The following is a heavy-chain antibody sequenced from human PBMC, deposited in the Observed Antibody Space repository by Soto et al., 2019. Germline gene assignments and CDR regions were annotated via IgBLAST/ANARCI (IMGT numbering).Heavy chain of an antibody. D-gene: IGHD4-4*01. CDR2: IDPSDSYN. CDR1: GYIFTNYC. CDR3: ARRDSNYVSALDI. J-gene: IGHJ3*02. V-gene: IGHV5-10-1*01. Sequence: WEPLKISCKGSGYIFTNYCLRWVRQNPGQGLEWMGRIDPSDSYNNTSPSFEGHVILSADKYISTAYLQWSSLKASDTAVYYCARRDSNYVSALDIWGQGTVVGVSS.